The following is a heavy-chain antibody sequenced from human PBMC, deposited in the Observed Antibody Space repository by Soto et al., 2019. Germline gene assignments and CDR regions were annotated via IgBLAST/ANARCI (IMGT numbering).Heavy chain of an antibody. D-gene: IGHD3-22*01. CDR1: GGTFXSYA. J-gene: IGHJ4*02. CDR3: ARGGGYYDSTYDY. V-gene: IGHV1-69*13. CDR2: IIPIFGTA. Sequence: SVKVSCTASGGTFXSYAISWVRQAPGQGLEWMGGIIPIFGTANYAQKFQGRVTITADESTSTAYMELSSLRSEDTAVYYCARGGGYYDSTYDYWGQGTLVTVSS.